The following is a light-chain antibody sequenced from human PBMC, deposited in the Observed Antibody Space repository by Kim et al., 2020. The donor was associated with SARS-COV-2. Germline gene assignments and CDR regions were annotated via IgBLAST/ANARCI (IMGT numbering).Light chain of an antibody. J-gene: IGKJ4*01. CDR1: QGISNY. CDR3: QNYDSDAPT. CDR2: GAS. V-gene: IGKV1-16*01. Sequence: DIQMTQSPSSLSASVGDTVTITCRASQGISNYLAWFQQKPGKAPKLLIYGASSLQRGVPSRFSGSGSGTEFTLTISRLQPEDFATYYCQNYDSDAPTFGDGTTVDIK.